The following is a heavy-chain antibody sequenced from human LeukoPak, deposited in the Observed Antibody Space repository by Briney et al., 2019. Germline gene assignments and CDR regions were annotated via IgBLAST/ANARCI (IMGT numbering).Heavy chain of an antibody. CDR1: GFTFSSYA. CDR2: ISGSGGST. V-gene: IGHV3-23*01. J-gene: IGHJ5*02. Sequence: PGGSRRLSCAASGFTFSSYAMSWVRQAPGKGLEWVSAISGSGGSTYYADSVKGRFTISRDNSKNTLYLQMNSLRAEDTAVYYCAKDWDSDFWSGPNWFDPWGQGTLVTVSS. CDR3: AKDWDSDFWSGPNWFDP. D-gene: IGHD3-3*01.